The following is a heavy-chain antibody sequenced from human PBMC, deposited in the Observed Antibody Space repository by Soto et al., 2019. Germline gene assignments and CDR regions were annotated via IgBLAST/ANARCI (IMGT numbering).Heavy chain of an antibody. D-gene: IGHD5-18*01. CDR3: ARRGTDMVNLYYGMDV. CDR2: IDPSDSYT. CDR1: GYSFTSYW. J-gene: IGHJ6*02. Sequence: GESLKISCKGSGYSFTSYWISWVRQMPGKGLEWMGRIDPSDSYTNYSPSFQGHVTISADKSISTAYLQWSSLKASDTAMYYCARRGTDMVNLYYGMDVWGQGTTVTVSS. V-gene: IGHV5-10-1*01.